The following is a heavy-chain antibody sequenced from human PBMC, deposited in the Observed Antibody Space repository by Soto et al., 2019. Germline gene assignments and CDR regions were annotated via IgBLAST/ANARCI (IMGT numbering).Heavy chain of an antibody. V-gene: IGHV3-21*01. D-gene: IGHD5-12*01. CDR1: GFTFSSCS. Sequence: EVQPVESGGGLVKPGGSLRLSCAASGFTFSSCSMNWVRQAPGKGLDWVSSISSDSYYIYYADSVRGRFTISRDNAKNSLYLQMNKLRADDTAVYYCSRRCGYDGPDNWGQGTLVTVSS. J-gene: IGHJ4*02. CDR3: SRRCGYDGPDN. CDR2: ISSDSYYI.